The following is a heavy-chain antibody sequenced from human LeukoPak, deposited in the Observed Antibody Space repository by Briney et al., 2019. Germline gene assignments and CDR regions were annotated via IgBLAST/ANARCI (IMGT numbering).Heavy chain of an antibody. D-gene: IGHD3-10*01. CDR2: ISGGGGTT. Sequence: GGSLRLSCAASRFTFSSDAMSWVRQAPGKGLEWASTISGGGGTTYYSDSVKGRFTISRDNSKNTLFLQMNSLRAEDTAIYYCAKASTFGELNRPFDYWGQGTLVTVSS. CDR3: AKASTFGELNRPFDY. CDR1: RFTFSSDA. V-gene: IGHV3-23*01. J-gene: IGHJ4*02.